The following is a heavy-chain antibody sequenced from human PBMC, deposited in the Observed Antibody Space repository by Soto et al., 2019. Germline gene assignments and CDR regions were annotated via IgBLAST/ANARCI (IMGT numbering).Heavy chain of an antibody. D-gene: IGHD2-2*01. CDR1: GYSFTKYG. Sequence: QVQLVQSGTEVKKPGASVKVSCKTSGYSFTKYGLHWVRQAPGQRLEWMGWSNPGNGDTKYSQKFQGRVTITGDTSATTAYMELSSLRSEDSAVFYCARTDCSSTSCYNYYYYGMDVWGQGTTVTVSS. CDR3: ARTDCSSTSCYNYYYYGMDV. CDR2: SNPGNGDT. V-gene: IGHV1-3*01. J-gene: IGHJ6*02.